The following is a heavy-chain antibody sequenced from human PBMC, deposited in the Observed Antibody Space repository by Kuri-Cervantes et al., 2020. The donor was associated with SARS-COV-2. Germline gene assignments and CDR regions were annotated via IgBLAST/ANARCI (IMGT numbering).Heavy chain of an antibody. CDR2: IHPGDSDT. V-gene: IGHV5-51*01. D-gene: IGHD7-27*01. J-gene: IGHJ4*02. Sequence: GGSLRLSCQGSGYNFSTYWIGWVRQMPGKGLEWMGIIHPGDSDTRYSPSLQGKVTISADKSIGTAYLQWSSLKASDTAMYYCARELTGDMLADYWGQGTLVTVSS. CDR3: ARELTGDMLADY. CDR1: GYNFSTYW.